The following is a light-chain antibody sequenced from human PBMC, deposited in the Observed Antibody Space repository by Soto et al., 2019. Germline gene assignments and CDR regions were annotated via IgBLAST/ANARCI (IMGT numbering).Light chain of an antibody. CDR2: AAS. Sequence: DIQLTQSPSFLSASVGDRVTITCRANRGINHYVAWYQQKPGKAPKCLIYAASTLQSGVPSRFSGSGNWAEFTLTISSLQLEDFATYYCQHVYSYPLTFGGGTRVEI. CDR3: QHVYSYPLT. V-gene: IGKV1-9*01. CDR1: RGINHY. J-gene: IGKJ4*01.